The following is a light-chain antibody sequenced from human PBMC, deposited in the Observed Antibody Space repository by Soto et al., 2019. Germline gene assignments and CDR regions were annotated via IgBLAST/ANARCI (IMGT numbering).Light chain of an antibody. Sequence: QSAHSPPPSPSGSTGQSVAISCTGTSSDVGGYNYVSWYQQHPGKAPKLMIYEVNKRPSGVPDRFSGSKSGNTASLTVSGLQAEDEADYYCSSYAGSSNVFGTGTKVTVL. J-gene: IGLJ1*01. CDR1: SSDVGGYNY. CDR3: SSYAGSSNV. CDR2: EVN. V-gene: IGLV2-8*01.